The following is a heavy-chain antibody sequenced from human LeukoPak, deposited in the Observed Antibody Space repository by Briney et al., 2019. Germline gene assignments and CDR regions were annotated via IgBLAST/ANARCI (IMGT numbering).Heavy chain of an antibody. CDR2: MNGDGSQI. D-gene: IGHD1-26*01. CDR3: VAWGNSGNS. CDR1: GFTFSSYG. Sequence: GGSLRLSCAASGFTFSSYGMHWVRQAPAKGLEWVAHMNGDGSQIYYMDFVKGRFTISRDNAKNSLYLQMNGLRAEDTVVYYCVAWGNSGNSWGQGTMVIVSS. V-gene: IGHV3-7*01. J-gene: IGHJ3*01.